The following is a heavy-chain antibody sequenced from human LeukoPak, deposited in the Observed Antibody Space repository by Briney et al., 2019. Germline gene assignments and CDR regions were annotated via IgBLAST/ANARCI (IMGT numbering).Heavy chain of an antibody. J-gene: IGHJ4*02. V-gene: IGHV1-69*05. CDR3: ARGYCSGGSCCCFDY. CDR2: MIPIFGTA. CDR1: GYTFSSYA. Sequence: GASVKVSCKASGYTFSSYAISWVRQAPGQGLEWMGGMIPIFGTANYAQKFQGRITITTDESTSTAYMELSSLRSEDTAVYYCARGYCSGGSCCCFDYWGQGTLVTVSS. D-gene: IGHD2-15*01.